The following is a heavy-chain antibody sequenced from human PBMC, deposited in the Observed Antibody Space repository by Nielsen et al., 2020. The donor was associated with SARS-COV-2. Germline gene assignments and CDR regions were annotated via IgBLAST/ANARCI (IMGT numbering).Heavy chain of an antibody. D-gene: IGHD3-10*01. CDR2: ISWNSGSI. CDR3: ATISGLDTNLDY. V-gene: IGHV3-9*01. J-gene: IGHJ4*02. CDR1: GFTFDDYA. Sequence: GGSLRLSCAASGFTFDDYAMHWVRQAPGKGLEWVSGISWNSGSIGYADSVKGRFTISRDNSKNTLYLQMNSLRAEDTAVYYCATISGLDTNLDYWGQGTLVTVSS.